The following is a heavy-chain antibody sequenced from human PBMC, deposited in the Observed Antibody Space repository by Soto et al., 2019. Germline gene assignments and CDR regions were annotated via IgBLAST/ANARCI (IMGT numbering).Heavy chain of an antibody. V-gene: IGHV3-23*01. D-gene: IGHD4-17*01. Sequence: GGSLRLSCAASGFTFSSYAMSWVRQAPGKGLEWVSAISGSGGSTYYADSVKGRFTISRDNSKNTLYLQMNSLRAEDTAVYYCAKVKRSDYGDHEDYYYYMDVWGKGTTVTVSS. CDR1: GFTFSSYA. CDR2: ISGSGGST. CDR3: AKVKRSDYGDHEDYYYYMDV. J-gene: IGHJ6*03.